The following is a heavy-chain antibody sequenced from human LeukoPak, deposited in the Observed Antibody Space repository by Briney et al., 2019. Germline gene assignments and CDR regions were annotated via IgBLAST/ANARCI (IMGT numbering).Heavy chain of an antibody. CDR3: ARVYCSGGSCYGSDYFDH. CDR2: ISSSSSYI. J-gene: IGHJ4*02. D-gene: IGHD2-15*01. Sequence: GESLRLSCAASGFTFSSYSMNWVRQAPGKGLEWVSSISSSSSYIYYADSVKGRFTISRDNAKNSLYLQMNSLRAEDTAVYYCARVYCSGGSCYGSDYFDHWGQGTLVTVSS. CDR1: GFTFSSYS. V-gene: IGHV3-21*01.